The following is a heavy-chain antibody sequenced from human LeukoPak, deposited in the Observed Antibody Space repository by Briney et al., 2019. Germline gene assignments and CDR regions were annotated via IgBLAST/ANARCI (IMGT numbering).Heavy chain of an antibody. CDR2: IYYSGST. Sequence: PSETLSLTCTVSGGSISSSSYYWGWIRQPPGKGLEWIGSIYYSGSTYYNPSLKSRVTISVDTSKNQFSLKLNSVTAADTAVYYCARDRYGDHTYFDYWGQGTLVTVSS. V-gene: IGHV4-39*07. CDR3: ARDRYGDHTYFDY. J-gene: IGHJ4*02. CDR1: GGSISSSSYY. D-gene: IGHD4-17*01.